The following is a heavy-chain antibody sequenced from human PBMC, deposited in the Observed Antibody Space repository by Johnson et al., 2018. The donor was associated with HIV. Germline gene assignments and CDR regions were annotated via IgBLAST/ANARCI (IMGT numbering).Heavy chain of an antibody. V-gene: IGHV3-30*02. J-gene: IGHJ3*02. D-gene: IGHD1-26*01. CDR1: GFTFSSYG. CDR3: AKGNSGIYGLTHAFDI. Sequence: QVQLVESGGGVVQPGRSLRLSCAASGFTFSSYGMHWVRQAPGKGLEWVAFIRYDGSNKYYADSVKGRFTISRDNSKNTLYLQMNSLRAEDTAVYYCAKGNSGIYGLTHAFDIWGQGTMVTVSS. CDR2: IRYDGSNK.